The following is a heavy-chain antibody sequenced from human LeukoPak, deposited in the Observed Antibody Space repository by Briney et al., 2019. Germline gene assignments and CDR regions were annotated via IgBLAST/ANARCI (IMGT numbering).Heavy chain of an antibody. CDR3: VREAGYCASVCLKSNWFDP. CDR1: GFPFSSHA. V-gene: IGHV3-23*01. J-gene: IGHJ5*02. Sequence: PGGSLRPSCAASGFPFSSHAMSWVRQPPGKGLEWVSAISNGKTYYADSVRGRFTISRDDSKNTVSLQMNSLRDEDTALYYCVREAGYCASVCLKSNWFDPWGQGTLVTVSS. CDR2: ISNGKT. D-gene: IGHD2-21*02.